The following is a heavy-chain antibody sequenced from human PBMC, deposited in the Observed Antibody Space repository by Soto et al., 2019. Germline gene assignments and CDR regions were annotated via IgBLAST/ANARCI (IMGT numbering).Heavy chain of an antibody. D-gene: IGHD3-22*01. CDR3: ASDRGYYDSSRYLGRALGI. CDR2: ISAYNGDT. V-gene: IGHV1-18*01. J-gene: IGHJ3*02. CDR1: GYTFTSYG. Sequence: QVQLVQSGAEVKKPGASVKVSCKASGYTFTSYGISWVRQAPGQGLDWMGWISAYNGDTNYPDKFQGRVTMNTDTSTSTACMELRSLTYDDTAGYYCASDRGYYDSSRYLGRALGIWGQGTMVTVSS.